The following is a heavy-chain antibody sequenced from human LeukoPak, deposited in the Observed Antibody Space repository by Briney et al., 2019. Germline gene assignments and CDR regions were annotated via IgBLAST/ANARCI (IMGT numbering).Heavy chain of an antibody. Sequence: GGSLRLSCAASGFTFSSYSMNWVRQAPGKGLEWVSYISSSSSTIYYADSVKGRFTISRDNAKNSLYLQMNSLSAEDTAVYYCARDRYSSSSGDFDYWGQGTLVTVSS. CDR3: ARDRYSSSSGDFDY. V-gene: IGHV3-48*01. CDR2: ISSSSSTI. J-gene: IGHJ4*02. D-gene: IGHD6-6*01. CDR1: GFTFSSYS.